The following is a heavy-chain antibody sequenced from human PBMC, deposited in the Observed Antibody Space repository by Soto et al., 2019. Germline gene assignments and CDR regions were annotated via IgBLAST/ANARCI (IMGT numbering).Heavy chain of an antibody. CDR3: VKYTGTEDTGET. V-gene: IGHV3-23*01. CDR1: GFTFSSYA. Sequence: EVQLLESGGDLVRPGGSLRLSCAASGFTFSSYAMGWVRQAPGKGLEWVAGVSRAGTYTFYADSVRGRFSISRDNSRDTVELYMNALRGDDTAVYFCVKYTGTEDTGETGGQGTLVSVAS. J-gene: IGHJ1*01. D-gene: IGHD3-16*01. CDR2: VSRAGTYT.